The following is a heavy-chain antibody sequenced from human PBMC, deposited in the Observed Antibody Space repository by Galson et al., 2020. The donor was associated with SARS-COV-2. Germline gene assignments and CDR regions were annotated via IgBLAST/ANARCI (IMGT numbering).Heavy chain of an antibody. CDR1: GFTFNNAW. CDR2: ISHRTDGGTT. V-gene: IGHV3-15*01. J-gene: IGHJ4*02. Sequence: GGSLRLSCAASGFTFNNAWMSWARKAPGRGLEWVGRISHRTDGGTTDYSAPVKGRFSISRDDSKNTLHLQMNSLKTEDTAVYYCSTVTRNYGNYYFDSWGQGTLVTVSS. CDR3: STVTRNYGNYYFDS. D-gene: IGHD4-17*01.